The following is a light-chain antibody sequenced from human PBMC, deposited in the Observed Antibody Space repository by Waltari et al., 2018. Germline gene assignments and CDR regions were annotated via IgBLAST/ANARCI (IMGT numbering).Light chain of an antibody. CDR1: NSNIGRNS. J-gene: IGLJ1*01. CDR3: AAWDDSLSVTYV. Sequence: QSVLTQPPSTSGTPGQTVTISCSGTNSNIGRNSVFWYQQLPGTAPKLLIYRDNQRPSGVPDRFSASNAGTSAALAIRGLRSEDEADYYCAAWDDSLSVTYVFGSGTRVTV. V-gene: IGLV1-47*01. CDR2: RDN.